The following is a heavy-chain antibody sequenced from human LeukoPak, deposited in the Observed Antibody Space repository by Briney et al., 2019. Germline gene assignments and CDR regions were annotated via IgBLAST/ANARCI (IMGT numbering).Heavy chain of an antibody. CDR1: GGSFSGYY. Sequence: SETLSLTCAVYGGSFSGYYWSWIRQPPGKGLEWIGEINHSGSTNYNPSLKSRVTISVDTSKNQFSLKLSSVTAADTAVYYCARTDYDSSGYYFDYWGQGTLVTVSS. J-gene: IGHJ4*02. CDR2: INHSGST. CDR3: ARTDYDSSGYYFDY. D-gene: IGHD3-22*01. V-gene: IGHV4-34*01.